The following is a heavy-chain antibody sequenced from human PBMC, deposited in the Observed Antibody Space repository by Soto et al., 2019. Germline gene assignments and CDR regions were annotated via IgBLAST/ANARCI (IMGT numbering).Heavy chain of an antibody. CDR1: GFTFSSYG. J-gene: IGHJ4*02. Sequence: PGGSLRLSCAASGFTFSSYGMHWVRQAPGKGLEWVAVIWYDGSNKYYADSVKGRFTISRDNSKNTLYLQMNSLRAEDTAVYYCAREDSNYGAEYQDFDYWGQGTLVTVSS. D-gene: IGHD4-4*01. V-gene: IGHV3-33*08. CDR2: IWYDGSNK. CDR3: AREDSNYGAEYQDFDY.